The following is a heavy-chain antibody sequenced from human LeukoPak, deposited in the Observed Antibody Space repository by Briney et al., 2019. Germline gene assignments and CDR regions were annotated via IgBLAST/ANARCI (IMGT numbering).Heavy chain of an antibody. J-gene: IGHJ4*02. CDR3: AGIDVYRDYYRHY. D-gene: IGHD3-22*01. CDR1: GYSISNGYY. CDR2: IHHSGST. Sequence: ASETLSLTCIVSGYSISNGYYWGWIRQPPGKGLEWIGTIHHSGSTYYNPSLKSRITISVDTSKNQFSLKLSSVTAADTAVYYCAGIDVYRDYYRHYWGQGTLVTVSS. V-gene: IGHV4-38-2*02.